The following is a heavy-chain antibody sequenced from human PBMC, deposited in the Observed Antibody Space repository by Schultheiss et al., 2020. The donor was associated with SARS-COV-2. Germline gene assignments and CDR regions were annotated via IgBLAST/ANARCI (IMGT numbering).Heavy chain of an antibody. J-gene: IGHJ6*02. CDR3: ARGGLRITIFWHHGMDV. V-gene: IGHV4-31*01. CDR1: GGSISSGGYY. D-gene: IGHD3-9*01. Sequence: SETLSLTCTVSGGSISSGGYYWSWIRQHPGKGLEWIGYIYYSGSTYYNPSLKSLVTISVDTSKNQFSLKLSSVTAADTAVYYCARGGLRITIFWHHGMDVWGQGTTVTVSS. CDR2: IYYSGST.